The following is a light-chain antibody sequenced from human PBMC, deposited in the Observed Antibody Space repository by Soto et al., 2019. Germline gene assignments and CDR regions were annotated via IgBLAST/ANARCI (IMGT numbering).Light chain of an antibody. CDR2: GAS. J-gene: IGKJ2*01. V-gene: IGKV3-15*01. Sequence: EIVMTQSPASLSVSPGDGATVSCRASQTVASNLAWYQQKPGQGPRLLIHGASNRAAGVPARFSGSGSGTDFTLTISSLQSEDFAVYYCQQYHNWSPQYTFGQGTKLQIK. CDR3: QQYHNWSPQYT. CDR1: QTVASN.